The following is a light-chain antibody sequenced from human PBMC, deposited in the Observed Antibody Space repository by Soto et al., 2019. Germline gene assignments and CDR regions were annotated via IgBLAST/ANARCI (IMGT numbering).Light chain of an antibody. J-gene: IGKJ1*01. V-gene: IGKV3-20*01. CDR3: QQYSISPRT. Sequence: ETVLTQSPGTPSLSPGERATLSCRPRQSVSGGSLAWYQQRPGQAPRLLIYGASSRATGIPDRFSGSGSGTDFTLTITRLEPEGFAVYYCQQYSISPRTFGQGTKV. CDR2: GAS. CDR1: QSVSGGS.